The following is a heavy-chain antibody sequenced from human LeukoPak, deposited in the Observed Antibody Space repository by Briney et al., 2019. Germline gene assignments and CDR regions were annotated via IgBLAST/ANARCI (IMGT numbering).Heavy chain of an antibody. V-gene: IGHV3-53*01. D-gene: IGHD6-13*01. J-gene: IGHJ4*02. Sequence: GGSLRLSCAASGFTVSSNYMSWVRQAPGKGLEWVSVIYSGGSTYYADSVKGRFTISRDNSKNTLYLQMNSLRAEDTAVYYCARDTKQQLAFDYWGQGTLVTVSS. CDR3: ARDTKQQLAFDY. CDR2: IYSGGST. CDR1: GFTVSSNY.